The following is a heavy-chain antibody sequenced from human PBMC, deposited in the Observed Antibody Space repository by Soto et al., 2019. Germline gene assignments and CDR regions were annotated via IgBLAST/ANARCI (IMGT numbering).Heavy chain of an antibody. V-gene: IGHV3-23*01. D-gene: IGHD2-2*01. CDR3: AKDIVVVPAATRDAFDI. CDR1: GFTFSSYA. CDR2: ISGSGGST. J-gene: IGHJ3*02. Sequence: EVQLLESGGGLVQPGGSLRLSCAASGFTFSSYAMSWVRQAPGKGLEWVSAISGSGGSTYYADSVKGRFTISRDNSNNTQYLQMNSLRAEDTAVYYCAKDIVVVPAATRDAFDIWGQGTMVTVSS.